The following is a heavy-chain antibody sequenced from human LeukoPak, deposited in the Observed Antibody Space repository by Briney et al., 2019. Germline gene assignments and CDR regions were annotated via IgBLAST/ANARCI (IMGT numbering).Heavy chain of an antibody. CDR1: GFTFSSYS. D-gene: IGHD3-16*02. V-gene: IGHV3-21*01. CDR2: ISSSSRYI. CDR3: ARDGYRTRGWFDP. Sequence: GGSLRLSCAASGFTFSSYSMNWVRQAPGKGLEWVSSISSSSRYIYYADSVKGRFTISRDNAKNSLYLQMNSLRAEDTAVYYCARDGYRTRGWFDPWGQGTLVTVSS. J-gene: IGHJ5*02.